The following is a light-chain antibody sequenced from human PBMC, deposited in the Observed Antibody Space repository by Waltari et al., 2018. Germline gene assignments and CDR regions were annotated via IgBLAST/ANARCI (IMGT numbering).Light chain of an antibody. Sequence: SHDLTQPPSVSVSPGQTARITCSGDALPKQYAYWFQKKPGQAPGLVIYKDTERPSGIPARFSGSSSGTTVTLTISGVQADDEADYYCQSADISSSYRVFGGGTKLSVL. CDR1: ALPKQY. J-gene: IGLJ3*02. V-gene: IGLV3-25*03. CDR3: QSADISSSYRV. CDR2: KDT.